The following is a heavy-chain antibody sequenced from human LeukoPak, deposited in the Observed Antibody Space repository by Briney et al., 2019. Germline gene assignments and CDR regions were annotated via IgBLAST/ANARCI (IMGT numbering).Heavy chain of an antibody. J-gene: IGHJ4*02. CDR3: AELVTLNF. V-gene: IGHV3-23*01. D-gene: IGHD2-21*02. Sequence: GGSLRLSCAASGFSFSSYAMNWVRQAPGKGPEWVSTISGSGDNTYHTDSVKGRFTISRDNAKNTLYLQMNSLRAEDTAVYYCAELVTLNFWGQGTLVTVSS. CDR2: ISGSGDNT. CDR1: GFSFSSYA.